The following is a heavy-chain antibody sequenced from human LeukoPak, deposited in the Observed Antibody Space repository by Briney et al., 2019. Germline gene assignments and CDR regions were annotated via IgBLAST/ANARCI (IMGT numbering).Heavy chain of an antibody. J-gene: IGHJ3*02. V-gene: IGHV3-30*04. CDR3: ARDRGGATYFGAFDI. CDR2: ISYDGSNK. Sequence: PGGSLRLSCAASGFTFSSYAMHWVRQAPGKGLEWVAVISYDGSNKYYADSVKGRFTISRDNSKNTLYLQMNSLRAEDTAVYYCARDRGGATYFGAFDIWGQGTMVAVSS. CDR1: GFTFSSYA. D-gene: IGHD1-26*01.